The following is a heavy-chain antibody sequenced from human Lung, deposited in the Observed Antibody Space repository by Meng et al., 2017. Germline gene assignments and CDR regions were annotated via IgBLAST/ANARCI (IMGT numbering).Heavy chain of an antibody. Sequence: QVPRVRSGAEVKKPGASVTVPCKPSGYTFPDYWLHWVRRAPGQGLEWLGRIDPKSGDTHYAQRFQGRVTMTGDTSISTAYMELSGLRSDDTAMYYCARDEDISAAGKLFGDYWGQGTLVTVSS. CDR1: GYTFPDYW. CDR3: ARDEDISAAGKLFGDY. J-gene: IGHJ4*02. V-gene: IGHV1-2*06. D-gene: IGHD6-13*01. CDR2: IDPKSGDT.